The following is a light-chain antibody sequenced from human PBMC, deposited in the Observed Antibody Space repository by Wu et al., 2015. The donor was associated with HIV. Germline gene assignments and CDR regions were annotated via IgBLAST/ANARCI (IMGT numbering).Light chain of an antibody. V-gene: IGKV1-5*03. CDR2: KAS. CDR1: QSISTW. J-gene: IGKJ4*01. Sequence: DIQMTQSPSTLSASVGDRVTITCRASQSISTWLTWYQQKPGKAPKLLIYKASSLESGVPSRFSGSGSGTEFTLTVSGLQPDDFATYYCQQYNSYLLTFGGGTKVEIK. CDR3: QQYNSYLLT.